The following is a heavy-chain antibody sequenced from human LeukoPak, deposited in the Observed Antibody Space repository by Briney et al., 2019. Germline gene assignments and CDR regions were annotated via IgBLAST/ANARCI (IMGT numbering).Heavy chain of an antibody. V-gene: IGHV4-39*07. CDR1: GGSISSRSYY. D-gene: IGHD3-22*01. CDR3: ASRSDYYDSSGYPLYNWFDP. J-gene: IGHJ5*02. Sequence: SETLSLTCTVSGGSISSRSYYWGWIRQPPGKGLEWIGSIYYSGSTYYNPSLESRVTISVDTSKNQFSLKLSSVTAADTAVYYCASRSDYYDSSGYPLYNWFDPWGQGTLVTVSS. CDR2: IYYSGST.